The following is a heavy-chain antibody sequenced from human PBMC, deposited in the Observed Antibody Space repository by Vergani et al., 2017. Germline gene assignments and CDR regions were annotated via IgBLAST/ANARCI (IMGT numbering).Heavy chain of an antibody. CDR1: GFTFSSYW. Sequence: EVQLVESGGGLVQPGGSLRLSCAASGFTFSSYWMSWVRQAPGKGLEWVSGISGSGGRAYYTDSLKGRFTISRDNSKNMLFLQMNNLRTEDTALYYCAKQYFVSINDLFDYWGQGTLVTVSS. CDR3: AKQYFVSINDLFDY. V-gene: IGHV3-23*04. J-gene: IGHJ4*02. CDR2: ISGSGGRA. D-gene: IGHD3-9*01.